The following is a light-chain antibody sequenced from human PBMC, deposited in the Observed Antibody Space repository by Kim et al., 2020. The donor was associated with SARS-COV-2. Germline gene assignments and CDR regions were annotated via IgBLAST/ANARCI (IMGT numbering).Light chain of an antibody. CDR1: QSVSSN. V-gene: IGKV3-15*01. J-gene: IGKJ2*01. CDR2: SAS. CDR3: QQYNWPPAYT. Sequence: EIVMTQSPATLSVSPGERATLSCRASQSVSSNLAWYQQKPGQAPRLLIYSASNRATGIPARFSGSGSGTEFTLTISSLKSEDFAVYYCQQYNWPPAYTFGQGTKLEIK.